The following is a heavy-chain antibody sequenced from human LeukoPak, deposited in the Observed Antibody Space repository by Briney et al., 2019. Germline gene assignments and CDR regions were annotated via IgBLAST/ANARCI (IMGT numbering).Heavy chain of an antibody. CDR3: AKDTDNWNGLDY. CDR2: ISWNSGSI. CDR1: GFTFDDYA. V-gene: IGHV3-9*01. Sequence: GGSLRLSCAASGFTFDDYAMHWVRHAPGKGLEWVSGISWNSGSIGYADSVKGRFTISRDNAKNSLYLQMNSLRAEDTALYYCAKDTDNWNGLDYWGQGTLVTVSS. D-gene: IGHD1-1*01. J-gene: IGHJ4*02.